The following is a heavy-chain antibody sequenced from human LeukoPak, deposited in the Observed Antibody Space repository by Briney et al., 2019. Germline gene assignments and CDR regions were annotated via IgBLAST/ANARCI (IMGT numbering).Heavy chain of an antibody. Sequence: YYSGSTYYNPSLKSRVTISVDTSKNQFSLKLSSVTAADTAVYYCARVPRMVRGVTQNPFDYWGQGTLVTVSS. V-gene: IGHV4-39*07. CDR2: YYSGST. CDR3: ARVPRMVRGVTQNPFDY. J-gene: IGHJ4*02. D-gene: IGHD3-10*01.